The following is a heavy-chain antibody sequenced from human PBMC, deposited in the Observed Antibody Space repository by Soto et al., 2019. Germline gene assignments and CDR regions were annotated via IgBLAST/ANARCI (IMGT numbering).Heavy chain of an antibody. CDR1: GFTFSSYA. J-gene: IGHJ4*02. D-gene: IGHD3-3*01. V-gene: IGHV3-30-3*01. CDR2: ISYDGSNK. Sequence: QVQLVESGGGVVQPGRSLRLSCAASGFTFSSYAMHWVRQAPGTGLEWVAVISYDGSNKYYADSVKGRFTISKDNSKNTLYLQMNSLRAEDTAVYYWARVSRDGVWSGYNDYWGQGTLVTVSS. CDR3: ARVSRDGVWSGYNDY.